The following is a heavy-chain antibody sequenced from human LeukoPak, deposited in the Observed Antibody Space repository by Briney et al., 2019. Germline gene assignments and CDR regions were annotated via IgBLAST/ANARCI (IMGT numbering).Heavy chain of an antibody. Sequence: PGGSLRLSCAASGFTFSSYGMHWVRQAPGKGLEWVAFIRYDGSNKYYADSVKGRFTISRDNSKITLYLQMNSLRAEDTAVYYCAKDPTSNYYDFWSGYYEDYWGQGTLVTVSS. J-gene: IGHJ4*02. D-gene: IGHD3-3*01. CDR1: GFTFSSYG. CDR2: IRYDGSNK. V-gene: IGHV3-30*02. CDR3: AKDPTSNYYDFWSGYYEDY.